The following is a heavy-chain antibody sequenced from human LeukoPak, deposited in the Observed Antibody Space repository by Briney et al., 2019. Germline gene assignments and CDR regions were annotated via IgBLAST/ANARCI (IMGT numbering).Heavy chain of an antibody. CDR3: ARAKRETSTRPWTSGMDV. Sequence: GGSLRLSCAASGFTLSDYDIHWVRQPIGKGLDWVSGLGSAGDKYHAGSERGRFTISREDAENPVYLQMNGLRPEDTAIYYCARAKRETSTRPWTSGMDVWGQGTTVTVSS. CDR2: LGSAGDK. V-gene: IGHV3-13*01. CDR1: GFTLSDYD. J-gene: IGHJ6*02. D-gene: IGHD3/OR15-3a*01.